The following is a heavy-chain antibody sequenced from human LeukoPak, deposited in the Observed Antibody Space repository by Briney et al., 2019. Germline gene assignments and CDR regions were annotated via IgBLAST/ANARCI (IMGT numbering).Heavy chain of an antibody. Sequence: PSGTLSLTCAVSGGSISSSNWWSWVRQPPGKGLEWIGEIYHSGSTNYNPSLKSRVTISVDKSKNQFSLKLSSVTAADTAVYYCARIGSGWSGGLPDYWGQGTLVTVSS. CDR2: IYHSGST. CDR3: ARIGSGWSGGLPDY. V-gene: IGHV4-4*02. J-gene: IGHJ4*02. D-gene: IGHD6-19*01. CDR1: GGSISSSNW.